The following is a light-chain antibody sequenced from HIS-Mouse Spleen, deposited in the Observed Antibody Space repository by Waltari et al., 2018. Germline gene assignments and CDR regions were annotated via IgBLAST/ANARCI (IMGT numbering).Light chain of an antibody. CDR1: ALPKKC. J-gene: IGLJ2*01. V-gene: IGLV3-10*01. Sequence: SYELTQPPSVSVSPGQTARITCSGDALPKKCAYWLQQKSGQAPRLVIYEDSKRPSGIPERFSGSSSGTMATLTISGAQVEDEADYYCYSTDSSGNHRVFGGGTKLTVL. CDR2: EDS. CDR3: YSTDSSGNHRV.